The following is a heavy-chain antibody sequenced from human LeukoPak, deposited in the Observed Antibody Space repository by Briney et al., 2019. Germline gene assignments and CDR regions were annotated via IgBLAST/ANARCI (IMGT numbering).Heavy chain of an antibody. J-gene: IGHJ6*02. V-gene: IGHV5-51*01. CDR1: GYSFTSYW. D-gene: IGHD2-15*01. Sequence: GESLKISCKGSGYSFTSYWIAWVRQVPGKGLEWMGIIYPGDSDTRYSPSFQGQVTISADKSISTAYLQRSSLKASDTAMYYCARTAPLLPDVPSYYYGMDVWGQGTTVTVSS. CDR3: ARTAPLLPDVPSYYYGMDV. CDR2: IYPGDSDT.